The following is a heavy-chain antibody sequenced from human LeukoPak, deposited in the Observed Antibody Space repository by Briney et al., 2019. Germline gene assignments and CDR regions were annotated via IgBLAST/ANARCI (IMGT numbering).Heavy chain of an antibody. Sequence: GESLKISCQGSGYSFSTYWITWVRQMPGKGLEWMGIIYPGDSDTRYSPSFQGQVTISADKSISTAYLQWSSLKASDTAMYYCAREKLEYSRSYGYWGQGTLVTVSS. CDR3: AREKLEYSRSYGY. CDR1: GYSFSTYW. CDR2: IYPGDSDT. J-gene: IGHJ4*02. V-gene: IGHV5-51*01. D-gene: IGHD2/OR15-2a*01.